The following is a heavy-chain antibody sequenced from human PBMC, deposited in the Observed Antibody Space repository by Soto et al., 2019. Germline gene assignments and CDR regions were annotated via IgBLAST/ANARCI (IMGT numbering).Heavy chain of an antibody. Sequence: PWGSLRLSCAASGFTFSNAWMSWVRQALGKGLEWVGRIKSKTDGGTTDYAAPVKGRFTISRDDSKNTLYLQMNSLKTEDTAVYYCTTDGPGIAGAGTRDAFDIWGQGTMVTVSS. CDR2: IKSKTDGGTT. D-gene: IGHD6-13*01. CDR1: GFTFSNAW. CDR3: TTDGPGIAGAGTRDAFDI. V-gene: IGHV3-15*01. J-gene: IGHJ3*02.